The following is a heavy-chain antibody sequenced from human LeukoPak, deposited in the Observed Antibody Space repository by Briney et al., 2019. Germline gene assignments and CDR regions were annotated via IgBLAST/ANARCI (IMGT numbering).Heavy chain of an antibody. CDR2: INGNGGST. CDR1: GFIFSYYT. V-gene: IGHV3-64*01. D-gene: IGHD2-15*01. J-gene: IGHJ4*02. Sequence: GGSLRLSCAASGFIFSYYTMNWVRQAPGKGLEYVSGINGNGGSTYYANSVKGRFTISRDNSKNTLYLQMNSLRAEDTAVYYCAKEVGTRWSRGYYFDYWGQGTLVTVSS. CDR3: AKEVGTRWSRGYYFDY.